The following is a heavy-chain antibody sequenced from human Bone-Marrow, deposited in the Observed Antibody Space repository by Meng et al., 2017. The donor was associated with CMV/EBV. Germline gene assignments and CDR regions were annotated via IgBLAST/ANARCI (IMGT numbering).Heavy chain of an antibody. Sequence: NYWIGWVRQLPGKGLEWMGVIYPGDSDTRFSPSFLGQVTISVDKSINTAYLHWSGLQASDTAMYYCARQRIYCTGGSCEGDYFDYWGQGTLVTVSS. CDR2: IYPGDSDT. D-gene: IGHD2-15*01. J-gene: IGHJ4*02. V-gene: IGHV5-51*01. CDR3: ARQRIYCTGGSCEGDYFDY. CDR1: NYW.